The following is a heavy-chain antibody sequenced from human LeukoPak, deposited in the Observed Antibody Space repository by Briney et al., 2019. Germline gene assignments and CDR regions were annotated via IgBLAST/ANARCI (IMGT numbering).Heavy chain of an antibody. Sequence: GASVKVSCKASGYTFTGCYMHWVRQAPGQGLEWMGRINPNSGGTNYAQKFQGRVTMTRDTSISTAHMELSRLRSDDTAVYYCARDRITMVRGVYNWFDPWGQGTLVTVSS. CDR2: INPNSGGT. V-gene: IGHV1-2*06. CDR3: ARDRITMVRGVYNWFDP. CDR1: GYTFTGCY. D-gene: IGHD3-10*01. J-gene: IGHJ5*02.